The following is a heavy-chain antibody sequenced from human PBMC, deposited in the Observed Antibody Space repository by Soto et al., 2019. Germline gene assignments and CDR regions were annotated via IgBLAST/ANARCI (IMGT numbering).Heavy chain of an antibody. Sequence: QVQLVESGGGVVQPGRSLRLSCAAPGFTFSSYGMHWVRQAPGKGLEWVAVISYDGSNKYYADSVKGRFTISRDNSKNTLYLQMNSLRAEDTAVYYCAKDLLRPGRAYGMDVWGQGTPVTVCS. CDR3: AKDLLRPGRAYGMDV. CDR2: ISYDGSNK. CDR1: GFTFSSYG. J-gene: IGHJ6*02. V-gene: IGHV3-30*18.